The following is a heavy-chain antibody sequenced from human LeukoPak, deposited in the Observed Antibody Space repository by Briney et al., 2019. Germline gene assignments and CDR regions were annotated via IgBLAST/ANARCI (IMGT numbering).Heavy chain of an antibody. CDR2: ISGSAHKI. V-gene: IGHV3-23*01. Sequence: GGSPRLSCVASGITFSNYAVSWVRQAPEKGLDWVSVISGSAHKIRYADSVKGRFTISRDNSENIVYLQMNNLRVEDTAVYYCAGRPTGYSSGYIHWGQGTLVTVSS. D-gene: IGHD5-18*01. CDR1: GITFSNYA. CDR3: AGRPTGYSSGYIH. J-gene: IGHJ4*02.